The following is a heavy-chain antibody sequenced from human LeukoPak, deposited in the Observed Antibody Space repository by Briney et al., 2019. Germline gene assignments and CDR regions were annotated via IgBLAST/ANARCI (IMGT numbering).Heavy chain of an antibody. CDR2: IYYSGST. D-gene: IGHD1-1*01. CDR1: GGSISSYY. CDR3: ARSPLAHGYTFGY. V-gene: IGHV4-59*01. J-gene: IGHJ4*02. Sequence: PSETLSLTCTVSGGSISSYYWSWIRQPPGKGLEWIGYIYYSGSTNYNPSLKSRVTISVDTSKNQFSLKLSSVTAADTAVYYCARSPLAHGYTFGYWGQGTLVTVSS.